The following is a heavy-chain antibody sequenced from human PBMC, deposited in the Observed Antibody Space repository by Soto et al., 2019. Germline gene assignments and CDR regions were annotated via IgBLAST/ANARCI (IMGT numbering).Heavy chain of an antibody. Sequence: QVQLQQWGAGLLKPSETLSLTCAVYGGSFSGYYWSWIRQPPGKGLEWIGEINHSGSTNYNPSLKSRVTTPTDTSKDQCSLKLSSVHAADTAVYYWASGPGVYYYLGMDVWGQGTTVTVSS. D-gene: IGHD3-10*01. CDR1: GGSFSGYY. V-gene: IGHV4-34*01. J-gene: IGHJ6*02. CDR2: INHSGST. CDR3: ASGPGVYYYLGMDV.